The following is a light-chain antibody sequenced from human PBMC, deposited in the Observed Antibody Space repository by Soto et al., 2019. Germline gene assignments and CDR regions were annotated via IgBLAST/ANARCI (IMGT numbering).Light chain of an antibody. J-gene: IGLJ1*01. Sequence: QSALTQPASVSGSPGQSITISCTGTSSDVGGYNYVSWYQQHPGKAPKVMIYEVSKRPSGVPDRFSGSKSGNTASLTVSGLQAEDEAEYYCSSYAGSNTFVFGTGTKVTVL. CDR1: SSDVGGYNY. V-gene: IGLV2-8*01. CDR2: EVS. CDR3: SSYAGSNTFV.